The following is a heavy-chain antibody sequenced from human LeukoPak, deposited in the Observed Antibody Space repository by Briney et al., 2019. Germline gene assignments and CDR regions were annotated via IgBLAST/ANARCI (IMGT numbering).Heavy chain of an antibody. CDR3: ATEGTYSSSWYSALDY. D-gene: IGHD6-13*01. V-gene: IGHV4-59*12. Sequence: ETLSLTCTVSGGSISSYYWSWIRQPPGKGLEWIGYIYYSGNTYYNPSLKSRVAISVDTSKNQFSLKLSSVTAADTAVYYCATEGTYSSSWYSALDYWGQGTLVTVSS. J-gene: IGHJ4*02. CDR2: IYYSGNT. CDR1: GGSISSYY.